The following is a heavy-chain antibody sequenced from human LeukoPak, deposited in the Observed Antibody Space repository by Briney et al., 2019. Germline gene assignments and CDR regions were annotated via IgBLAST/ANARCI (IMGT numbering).Heavy chain of an antibody. CDR1: GFTFSNFA. J-gene: IGHJ4*02. D-gene: IGHD3-10*01. CDR3: ARVGHSGSGSYGD. Sequence: GGSLRLSCAASGFTFSNFAMSWVRQAPGKGLEWVSAISGSDGSTYYADSVKGRFTISRDNSKNTLYLQMNSLRAEDTAVYYCARVGHSGSGSYGDWGQGTLVTVSS. V-gene: IGHV3-23*01. CDR2: ISGSDGST.